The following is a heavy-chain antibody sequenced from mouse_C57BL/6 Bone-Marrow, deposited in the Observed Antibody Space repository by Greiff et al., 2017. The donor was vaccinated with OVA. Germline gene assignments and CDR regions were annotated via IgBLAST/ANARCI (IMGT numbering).Heavy chain of an antibody. J-gene: IGHJ4*01. CDR2: INPNNGGT. CDR1: GYTFTDYY. V-gene: IGHV1-26*01. D-gene: IGHD2-4*01. CDR3: ARWDYDGVDY. Sequence: VQLQQSGPELVKPGASVKISCKASGYTFTDYYMNWVKQSHGKSLEWIGDINPNNGGTSYNQKFKGKATLTVDKSSSTAYMELRSLTSEDSAVYYCARWDYDGVDYWGQGTSVTVSS.